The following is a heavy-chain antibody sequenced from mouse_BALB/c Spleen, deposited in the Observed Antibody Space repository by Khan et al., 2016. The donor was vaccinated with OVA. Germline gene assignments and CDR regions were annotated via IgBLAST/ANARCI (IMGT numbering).Heavy chain of an antibody. CDR1: GFSLSTYG. CDR3: ARNSYRYYFTY. J-gene: IGHJ3*01. D-gene: IGHD2-12*01. Sequence: QVQLKESGPGLVQPSQSLSITCTVSGFSLSTYGIHWVRQSPGKGLEWLGLIWSDGRTDYNVPFISRLSITKDSSKSQVFFKMNSLQPDDTAIYYCARNSYRYYFTYWGQGTLVTVSA. V-gene: IGHV2-2*01. CDR2: IWSDGRT.